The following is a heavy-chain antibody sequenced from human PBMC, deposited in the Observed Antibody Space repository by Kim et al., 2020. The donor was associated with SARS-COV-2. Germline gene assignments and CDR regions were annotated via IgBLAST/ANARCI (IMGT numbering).Heavy chain of an antibody. CDR2: IYYSGST. J-gene: IGHJ4*02. V-gene: IGHV4-39*01. Sequence: SETLSLTCTVSGGSISSSSYYWGWIRQPPGKGLEWIGSIYYSGSTYYNPSLKSRVTISVDTSKNQFSLKLSSVTAADTAVYYCATVTSAPTSVQIDYWGQGTLVTVSS. D-gene: IGHD4-4*01. CDR1: GGSISSSSYY. CDR3: ATVTSAPTSVQIDY.